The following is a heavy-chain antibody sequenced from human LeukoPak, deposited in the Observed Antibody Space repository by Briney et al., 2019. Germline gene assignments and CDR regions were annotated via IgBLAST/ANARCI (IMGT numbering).Heavy chain of an antibody. J-gene: IGHJ4*02. CDR2: INPNSGGT. CDR3: ARLGQWLVAGGDY. CDR1: GYTFTGYY. Sequence: ASVKVSCKASGYTFTGYYMHWVRQAPGQGLEWMGWINPNSGGTNYAQKFQGKVTMTRDTSISTAYMELSRLRSDDTAVYYCARLGQWLVAGGDYWGQGTLVTVSS. D-gene: IGHD6-19*01. V-gene: IGHV1-2*02.